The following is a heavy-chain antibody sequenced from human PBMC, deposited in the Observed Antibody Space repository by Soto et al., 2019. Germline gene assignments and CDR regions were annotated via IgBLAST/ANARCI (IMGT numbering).Heavy chain of an antibody. CDR1: GFTFGDYA. V-gene: IGHV3-49*03. CDR3: TRIVTTDYYYYGMDV. D-gene: IGHD4-4*01. J-gene: IGHJ6*02. Sequence: PGGSLRLSCTASGFTFGDYAMSWFRQAPGKGLEWVGFIRSKAYGGTTEYAASVKGRFTISRDDSKSIAYLQMNSLKTEDTAVYYCTRIVTTDYYYYGMDVWGQGTTVTVSS. CDR2: IRSKAYGGTT.